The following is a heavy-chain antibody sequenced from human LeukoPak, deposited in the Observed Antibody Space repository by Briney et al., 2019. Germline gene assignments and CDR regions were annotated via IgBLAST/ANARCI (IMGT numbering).Heavy chain of an antibody. V-gene: IGHV3-48*03. Sequence: GRSLRLSCAASGFTFSSYEMHWVRQAPGKGLEWVSYISSSGSTIYYADSVKGRFTISRDNAKNSLYLQMNSLRAEDTAVYYCARDYEGDYGGNSSPSVDPWGQGTLVTVSS. CDR2: ISSSGSTI. CDR1: GFTFSSYE. J-gene: IGHJ5*02. D-gene: IGHD4-23*01. CDR3: ARDYEGDYGGNSSPSVDP.